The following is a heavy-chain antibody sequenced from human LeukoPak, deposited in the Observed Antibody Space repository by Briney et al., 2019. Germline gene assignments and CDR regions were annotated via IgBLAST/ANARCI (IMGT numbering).Heavy chain of an antibody. CDR1: GFTLSSYA. CDR2: IRGSGGST. CDR3: AKEAPRIVVFINPHFDY. Sequence: GGSLRLSGAGTGFTLSSYAMSWLRQAPGKGLEGVSAIRGSGGSTYYADSVKGQFTISRDNSKHTLYLQMNSLRAEDTAVYYCAKEAPRIVVFINPHFDYWGQGTLVTVSS. J-gene: IGHJ4*02. D-gene: IGHD3-22*01. V-gene: IGHV3-23*01.